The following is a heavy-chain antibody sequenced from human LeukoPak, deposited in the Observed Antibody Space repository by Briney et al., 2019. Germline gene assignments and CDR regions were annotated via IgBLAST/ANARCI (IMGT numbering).Heavy chain of an antibody. CDR3: ARTYYYSSGSYEGHWFDP. CDR2: IYPGDSDT. D-gene: IGHD3-10*01. V-gene: IGHV5-51*01. CDR1: GYSFTSYW. J-gene: IGHJ5*02. Sequence: GESLKISCKGSGYSFTSYWIGWVRQMPGKGLEWMGIIYPGDSDTRYSPSFQGQVTISADKSISTAYLQWSSLKASDTAMYYCARTYYYSSGSYEGHWFDPWGQGTLVTVSS.